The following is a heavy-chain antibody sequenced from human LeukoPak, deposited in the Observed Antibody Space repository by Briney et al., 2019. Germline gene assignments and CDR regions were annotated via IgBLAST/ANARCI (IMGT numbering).Heavy chain of an antibody. V-gene: IGHV1-8*01. CDR2: MSPNSGDT. D-gene: IGHD7-27*01. J-gene: IGHJ4*02. CDR1: GYTFTSHD. CDR3: VRTPPNWGFDY. Sequence: ASVKVSCKASGYTFTSHDINWVRQATGQGLEWMGWMSPNSGDTGYAQKFQGRVTMTSDSSISTAYMELSSLRSEDTAIYYCVRTPPNWGFDYWGQGTLVTVSS.